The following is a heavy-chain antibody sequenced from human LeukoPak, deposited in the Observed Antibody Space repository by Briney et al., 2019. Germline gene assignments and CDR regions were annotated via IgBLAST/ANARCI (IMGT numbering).Heavy chain of an antibody. V-gene: IGHV1-8*01. CDR2: MSPNSGDT. D-gene: IGHD7-27*01. J-gene: IGHJ4*02. CDR1: GYTFTSHD. CDR3: VRTPPNWGFDY. Sequence: ASVKVSCKASGYTFTSHDINWVRQATGQGLEWMGWMSPNSGDTGYAQKFQGRVTMTSDSSISTAYMELSSLRSEDTAIYYCVRTPPNWGFDYWGQGTLVTVSS.